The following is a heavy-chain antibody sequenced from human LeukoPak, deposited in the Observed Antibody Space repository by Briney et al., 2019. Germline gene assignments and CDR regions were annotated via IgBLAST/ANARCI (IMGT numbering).Heavy chain of an antibody. J-gene: IGHJ4*02. CDR2: ISGSGDNT. CDR3: ARERSPRAYFDY. V-gene: IGHV3-23*01. CDR1: GFTFNNFA. Sequence: GGSLRLSCAASGFTFNNFAMSWVRLAPGKGLERLSAISGSGDNTYYADSVKGRFTISRDNAKNSLYLQMNSLRAEDTAVYYCARERSPRAYFDYWGQGTLATVSS.